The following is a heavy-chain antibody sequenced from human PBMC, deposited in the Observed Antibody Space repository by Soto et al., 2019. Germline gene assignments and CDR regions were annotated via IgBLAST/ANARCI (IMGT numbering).Heavy chain of an antibody. V-gene: IGHV1-69*01. Sequence: QVQLVQSGAEVKKPGSSVKVSCKASGGTFSSYAISWVRQAPGQGLEWMGGIIPISGTANYAQKFQGRVTITADESTSTAYMELSSLRSEDTAVSYCARSQGSSTSLEIYYYYYYGMEVWGQGTTVTVSS. D-gene: IGHD2-2*01. CDR3: ARSQGSSTSLEIYYYYYYGMEV. CDR1: GGTFSSYA. CDR2: IIPISGTA. J-gene: IGHJ6*02.